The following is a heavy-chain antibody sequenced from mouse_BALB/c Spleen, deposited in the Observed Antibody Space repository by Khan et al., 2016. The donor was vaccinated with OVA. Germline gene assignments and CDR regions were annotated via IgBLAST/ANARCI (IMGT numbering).Heavy chain of an antibody. V-gene: IGHV5-6-4*01. Sequence: DVMLVESGGGLLRPGGSLKLSCAASGFSFSSYSMSWVRQTPDKRLEWVATISSGGSYTSYPDSVKGRFPISRDNAKHTLYLQMTSLKSEDTAMYYCTRHLGYYGRNPYFDYWGQGTTLTVSS. CDR3: TRHLGYYGRNPYFDY. J-gene: IGHJ2*01. D-gene: IGHD1-1*01. CDR1: GFSFSSYS. CDR2: ISSGGSYT.